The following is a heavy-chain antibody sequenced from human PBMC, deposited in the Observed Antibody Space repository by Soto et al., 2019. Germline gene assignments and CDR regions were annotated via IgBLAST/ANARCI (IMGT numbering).Heavy chain of an antibody. Sequence: QLQLQESGPGLVKPSETLSLTCTVSGGSISSSSYYWGWIRQPPGKGLEWIGSIYYSGGTYYNPSLKSRVTISVDTSTYQFSLQLSSVTAADTAVYYCARLYDFWSGYTDYLPNTWFDPWGQGSLVTVSS. D-gene: IGHD3-3*01. J-gene: IGHJ5*02. V-gene: IGHV4-39*01. CDR3: ARLYDFWSGYTDYLPNTWFDP. CDR1: GGSISSSSYY. CDR2: IYYSGGT.